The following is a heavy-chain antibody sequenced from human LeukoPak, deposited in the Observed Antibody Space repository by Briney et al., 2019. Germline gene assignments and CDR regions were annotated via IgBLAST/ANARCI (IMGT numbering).Heavy chain of an antibody. CDR1: GGSISSYY. J-gene: IGHJ4*02. V-gene: IGHV4-59*01. CDR3: ARDYDRGSWGFGY. Sequence: PSETLSLTCTVSGGSISSYYWSWIRQPPGKGLEWIGYIYYSGSTNYNPSLKSRVTISVDTSKNQFSLKLSSVTAADPAVYYCARDYDRGSWGFGYWGQGTLVTVSS. CDR2: IYYSGST. D-gene: IGHD3-9*01.